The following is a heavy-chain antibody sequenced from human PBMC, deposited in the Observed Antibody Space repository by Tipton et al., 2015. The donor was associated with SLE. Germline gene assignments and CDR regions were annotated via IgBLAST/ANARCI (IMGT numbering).Heavy chain of an antibody. J-gene: IGHJ4*02. Sequence: SLRLSCAASGFTFSNYWMTWVRQAPGKGLEWVANIKKDGSERYYADSVEGRFAISRDNAKNSLYLQMNSLRAEDTAVYYCARPSTTVVPDYWGRGTLVTVSS. D-gene: IGHD3-10*01. CDR1: GFTFSNYW. CDR3: ARPSTTVVPDY. CDR2: IKKDGSER. V-gene: IGHV3-7*01.